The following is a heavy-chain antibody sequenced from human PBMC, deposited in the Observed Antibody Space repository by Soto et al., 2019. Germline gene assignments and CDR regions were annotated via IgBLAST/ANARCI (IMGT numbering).Heavy chain of an antibody. CDR2: FSASAGTT. CDR3: AKRAWVGSGSYTPLDY. V-gene: IGHV3-23*01. J-gene: IGHJ4*02. D-gene: IGHD3-10*01. Sequence: SXRLSYADGVFTFKRDAMSWVRQAPGKVLEWVSAFSASAGTTYYADSVKGRFTISRDNSKSTLFLHMKSLRLEDTAVYYCAKRAWVGSGSYTPLDYWGQGTLVTVSS. CDR1: VFTFKRDA.